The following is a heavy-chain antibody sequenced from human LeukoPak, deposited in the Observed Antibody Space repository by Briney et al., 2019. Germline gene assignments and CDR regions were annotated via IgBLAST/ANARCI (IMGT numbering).Heavy chain of an antibody. V-gene: IGHV3-33*01. CDR2: IWYDGNNK. D-gene: IGHD2-2*01. CDR1: GFTFSSHG. Sequence: GGSLRLSCAASGFTFSSHGMHWVRQAPGKGLEWVAVIWYDGNNKYYTDSVKGRFTISRDNSKNTLYLQMNSLRAEDTAVYYCAREAYCSSTSCYRSYYFDYWGQGTLVTVSS. J-gene: IGHJ4*02. CDR3: AREAYCSSTSCYRSYYFDY.